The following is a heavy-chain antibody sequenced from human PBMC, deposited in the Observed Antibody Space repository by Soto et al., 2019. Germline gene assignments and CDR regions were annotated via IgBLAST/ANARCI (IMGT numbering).Heavy chain of an antibody. J-gene: IGHJ3*02. CDR1: GGSISSGGYY. Sequence: SETLSLTCTVSGGSISSGGYYWSWIRQHPGKGLEWIGYIYYSGSTYYNPSLKSRVTISVDTSKNQFSLKLSSVTAADTSVYYCARALVVATITRAFDIWGQGTMVTVSS. CDR3: ARALVVATITRAFDI. D-gene: IGHD5-12*01. CDR2: IYYSGST. V-gene: IGHV4-31*03.